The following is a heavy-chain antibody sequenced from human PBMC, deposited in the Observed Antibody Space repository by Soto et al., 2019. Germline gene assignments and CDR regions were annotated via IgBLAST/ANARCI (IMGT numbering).Heavy chain of an antibody. CDR3: AKYEGINWYFDL. Sequence: QVQLVESGGGVVQPGRSLRLSCAASGFTFSSYGMHWVRQAPGKGLEWVAVISYDGSNKYYADSVKGRFTISRDNSKNTLYLQMNSLRAEDTAVYYCAKYEGINWYFDLWGRGTLVTVSS. CDR1: GFTFSSYG. J-gene: IGHJ2*01. CDR2: ISYDGSNK. V-gene: IGHV3-30*18. D-gene: IGHD2-21*01.